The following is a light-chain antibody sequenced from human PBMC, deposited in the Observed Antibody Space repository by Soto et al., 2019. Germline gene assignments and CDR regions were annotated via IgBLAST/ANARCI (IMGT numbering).Light chain of an antibody. Sequence: EIVLTQSPGTLSLSPGETATLSCRASQSIGSNYLAWYQQKPGQAPRLLIYGASKRATGIPDRFSGSGSGAEFTLTISRLEPEDFAVYYCQQHDTSLTWTFGQGTKVDIK. J-gene: IGKJ1*01. V-gene: IGKV3-20*01. CDR3: QQHDTSLTWT. CDR2: GAS. CDR1: QSIGSNY.